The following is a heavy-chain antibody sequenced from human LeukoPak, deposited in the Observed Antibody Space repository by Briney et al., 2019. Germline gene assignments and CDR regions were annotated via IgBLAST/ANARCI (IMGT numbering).Heavy chain of an antibody. V-gene: IGHV1-2*06. D-gene: IGHD3-10*01. J-gene: IGHJ5*02. CDR3: ARDLPYGSGLFDP. Sequence: ASVKVSCKASGYTFTSYYMHWVRQAPGQGLEWMGRINPNSGGTNYAQKFQGRVTMTRDTSISTAYMELSGLRSDDTAVYYCARDLPYGSGLFDPWGQGTLVTVSS. CDR1: GYTFTSYY. CDR2: INPNSGGT.